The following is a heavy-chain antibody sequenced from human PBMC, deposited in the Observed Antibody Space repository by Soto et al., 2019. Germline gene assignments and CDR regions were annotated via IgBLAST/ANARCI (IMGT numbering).Heavy chain of an antibody. V-gene: IGHV3-23*01. CDR2: ISGSGGST. D-gene: IGHD3-16*01. J-gene: IGHJ4*02. CDR1: GFTFSSYA. Sequence: EVQLLESGGGLVQPGGSLRLSCAASGFTFSSYAMSWVRLAPGKGLEWVSAISGSGGSTYYADSVKGRFTISRDNSKNTLYLQMNSLRAEDTAVYYCAKLGARGREVDYWGQGTLVTVSS. CDR3: AKLGARGREVDY.